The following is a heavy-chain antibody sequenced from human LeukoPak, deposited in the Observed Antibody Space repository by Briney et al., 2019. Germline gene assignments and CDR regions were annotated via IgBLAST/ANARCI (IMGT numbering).Heavy chain of an antibody. CDR2: ISSGSGST. V-gene: IGHV3-21*01. Sequence: GGPLRLXCEASGFTFRGYSRNWVPQPPGKGLEGVSPISSGSGSTYNADSVRDGFTISRDNAKNSLYLQMNSLRAEDTAVYYCARGVKYYDSSGYSDYWGQGTLVTVSS. CDR3: ARGVKYYDSSGYSDY. CDR1: GFTFRGYS. J-gene: IGHJ4*02. D-gene: IGHD3-22*01.